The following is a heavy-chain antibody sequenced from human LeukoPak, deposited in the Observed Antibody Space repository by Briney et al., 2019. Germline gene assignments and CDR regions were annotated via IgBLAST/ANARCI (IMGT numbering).Heavy chain of an antibody. D-gene: IGHD6-19*01. V-gene: IGHV3-21*04. CDR2: ISSSSSYI. CDR1: GFTFSSYS. J-gene: IGHJ4*02. Sequence: PGGSLRLSCAASGFTFSSYSMNWVRQAPGKGLEWVSSISSSSSYIYYADSVKGRFTISRDNSKNTLYLQMNSLRAEDTAVYYCAKGGAVAGNFDYWGQGTPVTVSS. CDR3: AKGGAVAGNFDY.